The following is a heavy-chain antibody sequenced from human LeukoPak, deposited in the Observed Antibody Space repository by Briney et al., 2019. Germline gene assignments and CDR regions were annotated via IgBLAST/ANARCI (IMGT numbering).Heavy chain of an antibody. J-gene: IGHJ4*02. CDR1: GGSLRSSNYY. CDR2: IYYSGST. Sequence: PSETLSLTCTVSGGSLRSSNYYWGWIRQPPGKGLEWIGSIYYSGSTYYNPSLKSRVTISVDTSKNEFSLKLSSVTAADTAVYFCARRTWGGPHYFDYWGQGTLVTVSS. D-gene: IGHD3-3*01. V-gene: IGHV4-39*01. CDR3: ARRTWGGPHYFDY.